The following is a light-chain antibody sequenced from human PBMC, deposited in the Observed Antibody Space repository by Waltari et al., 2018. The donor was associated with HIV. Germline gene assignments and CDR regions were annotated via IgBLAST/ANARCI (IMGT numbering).Light chain of an antibody. CDR3: QKYNSAPRT. J-gene: IGKJ1*01. CDR1: HDIGNS. Sequence: DIRMTQSPSSLSTFVGDRVTITCRATHDIGNSLAWYQQRPGQVPKLLIDSTSTVQTKIPNRFSCSDSGTFFTLSSSSRQPEDDGSYFFQKYNSAPRTFGQGTKVQI. CDR2: STS. V-gene: IGKV1-27*01.